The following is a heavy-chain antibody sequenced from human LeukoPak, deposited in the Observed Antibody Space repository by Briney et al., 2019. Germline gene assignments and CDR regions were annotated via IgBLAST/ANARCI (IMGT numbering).Heavy chain of an antibody. V-gene: IGHV1-69*04. J-gene: IGHJ6*02. Sequence: WASVKASCKASGGTFTTYAITWGRQAPGQGLEWLGRFLPIFDMANCAQNFQGRVTITADTSTRTAYMELSSLRSDDTAVYYCARDGGWLQTQNHYYYHGMDVWGQGTTVTVSS. CDR2: FLPIFDMA. CDR3: ARDGGWLQTQNHYYYHGMDV. CDR1: GGTFTTYA. D-gene: IGHD5-24*01.